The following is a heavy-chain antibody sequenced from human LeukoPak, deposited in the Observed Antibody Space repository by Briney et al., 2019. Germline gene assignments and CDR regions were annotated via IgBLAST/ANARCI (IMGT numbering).Heavy chain of an antibody. V-gene: IGHV4-61*02. CDR1: GGSISTGSYY. Sequence: SQTLSLTCTVSGGSISTGSYYWNWIRQPAGKGLEWIGRIYTSGSTNYNPSLKSRVTLSVDTSKDQLSLKLNSVTAADTAVYYCARVARSMSSSSEDSWGQGTLVTVSS. J-gene: IGHJ4*02. CDR2: IYTSGST. CDR3: ARVARSMSSSSEDS. D-gene: IGHD6-13*01.